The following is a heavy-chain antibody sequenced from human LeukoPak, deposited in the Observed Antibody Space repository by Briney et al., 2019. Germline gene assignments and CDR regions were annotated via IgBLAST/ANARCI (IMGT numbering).Heavy chain of an antibody. CDR1: GFTFSSYG. CDR3: AKGRLHYYDSSGFRSPIDY. Sequence: AGGSLRLSCAASGFTFSSYGMHWVRHAPGKGLERVAVISYDGSNKYYADSVKGRFTISRDNSKNTLYLQMNSLRAEDTAVYYCAKGRLHYYDSSGFRSPIDYWGQGTLVTVSS. CDR2: ISYDGSNK. J-gene: IGHJ4*02. D-gene: IGHD3-22*01. V-gene: IGHV3-30*18.